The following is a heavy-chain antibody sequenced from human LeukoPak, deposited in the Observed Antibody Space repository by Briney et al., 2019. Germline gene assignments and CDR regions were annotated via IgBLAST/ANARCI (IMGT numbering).Heavy chain of an antibody. CDR2: INPYSGAI. J-gene: IGHJ4*02. Sequence: ASVKVSCKSSGFTFTYDNIHWVRQAPGQGLEWMGWINPYSGAINYAQKFQGRVTLTRDTSISTAYMELSRLTSGYTAVYYFAREPKSQLLLDYWVQGTLVTVSS. V-gene: IGHV1-2*02. D-gene: IGHD2-2*01. CDR3: AREPKSQLLLDY. CDR1: GFTFTYDN.